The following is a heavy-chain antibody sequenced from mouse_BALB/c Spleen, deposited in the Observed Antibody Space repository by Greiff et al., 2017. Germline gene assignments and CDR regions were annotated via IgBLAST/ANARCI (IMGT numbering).Heavy chain of an antibody. CDR2: ISYDGSN. J-gene: IGHJ2*01. D-gene: IGHD2-1*01. CDR3: ARDRDGNPSY. CDR1: GYSITSGYY. Sequence: EVQLVESGPGLVKPSQSLSLTCSVTGYSITSGYYWNWIRQFPGNKLEWMGYISYDGSNNYNPSLKNRISITRDTSKNQFFLKLNSVTTEDTATYYCARDRDGNPSYWGQGTTLTVSS. V-gene: IGHV3-6*02.